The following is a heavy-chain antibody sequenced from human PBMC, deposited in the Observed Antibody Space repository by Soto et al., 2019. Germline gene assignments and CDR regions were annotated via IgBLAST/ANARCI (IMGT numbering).Heavy chain of an antibody. J-gene: IGHJ3*01. Sequence: DVQLVESGGGLIQPGESLRLSCAAFGLTVSGKKYMAWVRQAPGKGLEWVSSLYDVDGSFYADSVKGRFTTSSDSSKTTGYLQMNGLRPDDTAVYYCASWHEREHAYDVWGQGTTVTVSS. CDR1: GLTVSGKKY. CDR3: ASWHEREHAYDV. V-gene: IGHV3-53*01. CDR2: LYDVDGS. D-gene: IGHD1-1*01.